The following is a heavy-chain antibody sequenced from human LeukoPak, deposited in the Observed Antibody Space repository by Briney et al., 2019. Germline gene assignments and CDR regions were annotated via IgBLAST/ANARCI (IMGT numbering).Heavy chain of an antibody. J-gene: IGHJ5*02. CDR2: IYSNGDT. CDR3: ARGGTMGNANWFDP. CDR1: GGSISNYY. V-gene: IGHV4-4*07. Sequence: TSETLSLTCTVSGGSISNYYWSRIRQPAGKGLEWIGRIYSNGDTNYNPSLKSRLTMSVDTSKNQFSLNLYSVTAADTAVYYCARGGTMGNANWFDPWGQGTLVTVSS. D-gene: IGHD3-16*01.